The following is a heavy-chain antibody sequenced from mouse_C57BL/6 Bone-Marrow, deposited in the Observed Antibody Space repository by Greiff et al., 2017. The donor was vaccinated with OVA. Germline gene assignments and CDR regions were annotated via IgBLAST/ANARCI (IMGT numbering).Heavy chain of an antibody. CDR2: IDPEDGET. Sequence: EVKLVESGAELVKPGASVKLSCTASGFNIKDYYMHWVKQRTEQGLEWIGRIDPEDGETKYAPKFQGKATITADTSSNTAYLQLSSLTSEDTAVYYCAYYGSSPYYAMDYWGQGTSVTVSS. D-gene: IGHD1-1*01. CDR3: AYYGSSPYYAMDY. CDR1: GFNIKDYY. V-gene: IGHV14-2*01. J-gene: IGHJ4*01.